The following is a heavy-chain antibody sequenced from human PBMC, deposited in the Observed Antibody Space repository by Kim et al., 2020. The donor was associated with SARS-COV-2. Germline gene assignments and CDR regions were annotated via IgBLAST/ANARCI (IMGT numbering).Heavy chain of an antibody. V-gene: IGHV3-33*01. J-gene: IGHJ4*02. D-gene: IGHD3-16*01. Sequence: KTYADSMEGRFTNSRDNSRNTLYLQMNRLRVDDTAVYFCARDLGMGSYFDYWGQGSLVTVSS. CDR3: ARDLGMGSYFDY. CDR2: K.